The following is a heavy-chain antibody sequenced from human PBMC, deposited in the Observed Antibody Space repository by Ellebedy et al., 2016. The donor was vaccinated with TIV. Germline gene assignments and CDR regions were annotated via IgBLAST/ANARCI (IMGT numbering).Heavy chain of an antibody. CDR3: AIDLTGIVVVVAATHYYYYGMDV. J-gene: IGHJ6*02. Sequence: SETLSLTCTVSGGSISSYYWSWIRQPPGKGLEWIGYIYYSGSTNYNPSLKSRVTISVDTSKNQFSLKLSSVTAADTAVYYCAIDLTGIVVVVAATHYYYYGMDVWGQGTTVTVSS. CDR2: IYYSGST. V-gene: IGHV4-59*12. D-gene: IGHD2-15*01. CDR1: GGSISSYY.